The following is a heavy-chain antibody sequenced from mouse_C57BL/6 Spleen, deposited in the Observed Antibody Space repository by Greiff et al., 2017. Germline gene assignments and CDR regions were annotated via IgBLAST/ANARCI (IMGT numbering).Heavy chain of an antibody. Sequence: VQLQQSGPGLVKPSQSLSLTCSVTGYSITSGYYWNWIRQFPGNKLEWMGYISYDGSNNYNPSLKNRISITRDTSKNQFFLKLNSVTTEDTATYYCAREGPYYSNLYYAMDYWGQGTSVTVSS. D-gene: IGHD2-5*01. V-gene: IGHV3-6*01. CDR3: AREGPYYSNLYYAMDY. CDR2: ISYDGSN. J-gene: IGHJ4*01. CDR1: GYSITSGYY.